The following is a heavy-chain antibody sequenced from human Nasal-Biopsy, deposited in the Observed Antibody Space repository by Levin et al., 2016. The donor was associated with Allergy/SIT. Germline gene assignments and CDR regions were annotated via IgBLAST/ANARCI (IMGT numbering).Heavy chain of an antibody. Sequence: KVSCKGSGYRFTTYCINWVRQKPGKGLEWVGRIDPSNSQITYSPSFQGHVTISIDKSISTAYLQWSSLKASDSAIYYCARGGDVVVVPAAMEGDYWGQGTLVTVSS. CDR1: GYRFTTYC. CDR3: ARGGDVVVVPAAMEGDY. D-gene: IGHD2-2*01. CDR2: IDPSNSQI. V-gene: IGHV5-10-1*01. J-gene: IGHJ4*02.